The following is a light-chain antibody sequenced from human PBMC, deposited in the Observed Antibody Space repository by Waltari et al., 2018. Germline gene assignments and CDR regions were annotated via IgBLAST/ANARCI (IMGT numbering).Light chain of an antibody. CDR3: MILHNNAVV. Sequence: PGSPPNFCLKYRSEQPHPRDAGVPSRFSGSRDTSANAGILLICGVQSEDESDYYYMILHNNAVVFGGGSKLTVL. CDR2: YRSEQPH. J-gene: IGLJ2*01. V-gene: IGLV5-45*01.